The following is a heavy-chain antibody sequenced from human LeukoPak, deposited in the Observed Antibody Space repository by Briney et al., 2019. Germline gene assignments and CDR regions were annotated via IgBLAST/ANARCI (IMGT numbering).Heavy chain of an antibody. V-gene: IGHV1-69*13. J-gene: IGHJ5*02. Sequence: GASVKVSCKASGGTFSSYAISWVRQAPGQGPEWMGGVIPIFGTANYAQEFQGRVTITADESTSTAYMELSSLRSEDTAVYYCARGGVVVPAAMLSWFDPWGQGTLVTVSS. CDR3: ARGGVVVPAAMLSWFDP. CDR1: GGTFSSYA. CDR2: VIPIFGTA. D-gene: IGHD2-2*01.